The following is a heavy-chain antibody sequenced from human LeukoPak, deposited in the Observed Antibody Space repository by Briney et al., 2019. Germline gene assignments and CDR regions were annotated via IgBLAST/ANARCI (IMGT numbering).Heavy chain of an antibody. CDR3: AREGPGYSSGWSDFDY. V-gene: IGHV1-46*01. Sequence: GASVKVSCKASGYTLTSYYMHWVRQAPGQGLEWMGIINPSGGSTSYAQKFQGRVTMTRDTSTSTVYMELSSLRSEDTAVYYCAREGPGYSSGWSDFDYWGQGTLVTVSS. J-gene: IGHJ4*02. D-gene: IGHD6-19*01. CDR2: INPSGGST. CDR1: GYTLTSYY.